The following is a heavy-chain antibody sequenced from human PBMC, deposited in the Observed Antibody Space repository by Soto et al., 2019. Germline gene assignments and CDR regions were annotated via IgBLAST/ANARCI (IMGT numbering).Heavy chain of an antibody. CDR2: INPSGGST. J-gene: IGHJ6*03. CDR1: GYTFTSYY. Sequence: GASVKVSCKASGYTFTSYYIHWVRQAPGQGLEWMGIINPSGGSTSYAQKVQGRLTMTTDTSTSTANMELTSLRSDDTALYYCARTTVTASYYYMDVWGKGSTVTVSS. CDR3: ARTTVTASYYYMDV. V-gene: IGHV1-46*01. D-gene: IGHD4-17*01.